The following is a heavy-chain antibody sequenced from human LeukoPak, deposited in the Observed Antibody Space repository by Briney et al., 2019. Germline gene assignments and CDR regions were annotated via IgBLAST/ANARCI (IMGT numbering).Heavy chain of an antibody. D-gene: IGHD3-10*01. CDR1: GFTFTSYG. J-gene: IGHJ4*02. CDR2: ISYDGAEK. V-gene: IGHV3-30*18. CDR3: AKNRGSGSPFYFDY. Sequence: GGSLRLSCGASGFTFTSYGMHWVRQAPGQGLEWVAVISYDGAEKYYADSVKGRFTISRDNFKSTLYLQMNSLRPEDTAVYYCAKNRGSGSPFYFDYWGQGTLVTVSS.